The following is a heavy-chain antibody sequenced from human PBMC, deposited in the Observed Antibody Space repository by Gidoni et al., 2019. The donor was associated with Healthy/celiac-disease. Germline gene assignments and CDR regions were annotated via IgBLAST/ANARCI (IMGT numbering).Heavy chain of an antibody. Sequence: QVQLVQSGAEVKKPGSAVKVSCKASGGTFSSYAISWVRQAPGQGRAWMGGIIPIFGTANAALTVQGRVTITADESTSTAYMELSSLRSEDTAVYYCARYIGVGDGYKAEDYWGQGTLVTVSS. CDR1: GGTFSSYA. CDR3: ARYIGVGDGYKAEDY. J-gene: IGHJ4*02. D-gene: IGHD5-12*01. V-gene: IGHV1-69*01. CDR2: IIPIFGTA.